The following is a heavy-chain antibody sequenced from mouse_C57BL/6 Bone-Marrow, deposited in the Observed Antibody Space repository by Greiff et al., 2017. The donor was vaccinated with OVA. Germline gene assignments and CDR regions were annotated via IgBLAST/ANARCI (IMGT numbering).Heavy chain of an antibody. V-gene: IGHV1-64*01. J-gene: IGHJ4*01. CDR1: GYTFTSYW. CDR2: IHPNSGST. D-gene: IGHD2-4*01. Sequence: QVQLQQPGAELVKPGASVKLSCKASGYTFTSYWMHWVKQRPGQGLEWIGLIHPNSGSTNYNEKFKSKATLTVDKSSSTAYMQLSSLTSEDSADYYSARGLRRAMDYWGQGTSVTVSS. CDR3: ARGLRRAMDY.